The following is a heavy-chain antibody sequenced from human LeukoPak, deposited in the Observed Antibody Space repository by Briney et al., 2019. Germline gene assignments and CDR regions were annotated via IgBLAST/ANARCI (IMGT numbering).Heavy chain of an antibody. CDR1: GYTFTSYG. J-gene: IGHJ4*02. D-gene: IGHD6-19*01. Sequence: ASVKVSCKAPGYTFTSYGISWVRQAPGQGLEWMGWISAYNGNTNYAQKLQGRVTMTTDTSTSTAYMELRGLRSEDTAVYYCARAGGNSSGWSFDYWGQGTLVTVSS. CDR2: ISAYNGNT. CDR3: ARAGGNSSGWSFDY. V-gene: IGHV1-18*01.